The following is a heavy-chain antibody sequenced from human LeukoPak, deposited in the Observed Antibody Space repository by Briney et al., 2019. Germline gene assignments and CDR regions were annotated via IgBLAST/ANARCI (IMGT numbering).Heavy chain of an antibody. Sequence: PGGSLRLSCAASGFTFSSYSMNWVRQAPGKGLEWVSAISGSGGSTYYADSVKGRFTISRDNSKNTLYLQMNSLRAEDTAVYYCAKHYGDYVFAFDIWGQGTMVTVSS. J-gene: IGHJ3*02. D-gene: IGHD4-17*01. CDR2: ISGSGGST. CDR3: AKHYGDYVFAFDI. CDR1: GFTFSSYS. V-gene: IGHV3-23*01.